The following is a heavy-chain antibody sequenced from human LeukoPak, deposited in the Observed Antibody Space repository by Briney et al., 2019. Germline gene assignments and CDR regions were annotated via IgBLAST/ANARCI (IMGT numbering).Heavy chain of an antibody. D-gene: IGHD3-9*01. V-gene: IGHV4-34*12. CDR1: GGSFSGYY. CDR2: LFYSGSP. CDR3: ARVMTGYPFYYYYMDV. J-gene: IGHJ6*03. Sequence: SETLSLTCAVYGGSFSGYYWAWIRQPPGKGLEWIGSLFYSGSPYYNPSLKSRVTISVDTSKNQFSLKLSSVAAADTAVYYCARVMTGYPFYYYYMDVWGKGTTVTVSS.